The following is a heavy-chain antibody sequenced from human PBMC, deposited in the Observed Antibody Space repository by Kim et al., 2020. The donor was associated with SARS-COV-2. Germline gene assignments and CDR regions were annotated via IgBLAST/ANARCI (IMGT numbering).Heavy chain of an antibody. V-gene: IGHV1-3*01. CDR2: INPANGNT. CDR1: GYSFTNHV. CDR3: ARVLSAYHRSYAFDV. D-gene: IGHD3-3*01. Sequence: ASVKVSCKASGYSFTNHVLHWVRQAPGQRLEWVAWINPANGNTKYSERFQGRVTITRDTSATTAFLEVSGLTSEDTAMYLCARVLSAYHRSYAFDVWGQGTMVSDSS. J-gene: IGHJ3*01.